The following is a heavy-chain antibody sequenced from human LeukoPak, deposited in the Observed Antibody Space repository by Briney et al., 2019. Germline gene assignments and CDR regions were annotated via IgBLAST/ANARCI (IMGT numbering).Heavy chain of an antibody. Sequence: PSETLSLTCTVSGASISSFYWSWIRQPPGKGLEWIGYIYYSGSTNYNPSLKSRVTISVHTSKNQFSLKLSSVTAADTAVYYCAAEVDYYDSSGYYYFDYWGQGTLVTVSS. J-gene: IGHJ4*02. D-gene: IGHD3-22*01. CDR2: IYYSGST. V-gene: IGHV4-59*01. CDR3: AAEVDYYDSSGYYYFDY. CDR1: GASISSFY.